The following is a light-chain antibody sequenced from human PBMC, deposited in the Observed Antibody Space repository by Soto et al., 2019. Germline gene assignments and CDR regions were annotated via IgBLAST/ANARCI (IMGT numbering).Light chain of an antibody. V-gene: IGKV3-20*01. CDR3: QQYGSSPPVT. J-gene: IGKJ1*01. Sequence: EIVLTQSPGTLSLSPGERATLSCRASQSVSSSYLAWYQQKPGQAPRLLIYGASSRATGIPDRFSGSGSGTDFTITISRLEPEDFAVHYCQQYGSSPPVTFGQGTKVEIK. CDR1: QSVSSSY. CDR2: GAS.